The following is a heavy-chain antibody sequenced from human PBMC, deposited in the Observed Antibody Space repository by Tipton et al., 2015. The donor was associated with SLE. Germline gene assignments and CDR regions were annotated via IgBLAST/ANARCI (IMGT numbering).Heavy chain of an antibody. D-gene: IGHD3-10*01. CDR3: ARTTSGTYYFDY. CDR2: FYYSGST. Sequence: TLSLTCTVSGGSISSHSSFWGWVRQPPGKGLEWIGLFYYSGSTYSNPSLRSRVTMSVDTSKNQFSLKVTSVTAADTAVYYCARTTSGTYYFDYWGRGTLVTVSS. J-gene: IGHJ4*02. CDR1: GGSISSHSSF. V-gene: IGHV4-39*07.